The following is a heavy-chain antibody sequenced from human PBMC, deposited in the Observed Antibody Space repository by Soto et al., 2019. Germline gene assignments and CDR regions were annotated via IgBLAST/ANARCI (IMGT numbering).Heavy chain of an antibody. V-gene: IGHV4-31*03. CDR2: IYYTGST. Sequence: SETLSLTCTVSGGSITSGGYYWDWIRQVPGRGLEWVGYIYYTGSTYYNPSLKSRVTISVDTSRNQLSLNLRSVTAADTAMYFCARALPRTSTAFDIWGQGTMVNVSS. CDR3: ARALPRTSTAFDI. CDR1: GGSITSGGYY. J-gene: IGHJ3*02.